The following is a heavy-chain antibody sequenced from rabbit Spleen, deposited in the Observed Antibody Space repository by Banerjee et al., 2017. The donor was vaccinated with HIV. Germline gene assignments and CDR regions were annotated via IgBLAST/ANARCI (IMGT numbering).Heavy chain of an antibody. CDR2: IYAGSSGNT. Sequence: EESGGGLVKPEGSLTLTCTASGFSFSSSYWISWVRQAPGKGLEWIACIYAGSSGNTYYTSWAKGRFTISKTSPTTVTLQMTSLTAADTATYFCARDTGTSFSTYGMDLWGPGTLVTVS. CDR3: ARDTGTSFSTYGMDL. CDR1: GFSFSSSYW. D-gene: IGHD7-1*01. J-gene: IGHJ6*01. V-gene: IGHV1S45*01.